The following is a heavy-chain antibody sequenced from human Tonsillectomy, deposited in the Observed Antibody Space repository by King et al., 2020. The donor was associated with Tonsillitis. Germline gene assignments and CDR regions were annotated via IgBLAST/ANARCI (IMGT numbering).Heavy chain of an antibody. CDR1: GGSISSNNYF. Sequence: QLQESGPGLVKPSETLSLTCTVSGGSISSNNYFWGWIRQPPGKGLEWIGSIYYSGSTYYNPSLKSRVTISVDTSKNQFSLKLSSVTAADTAVYYCARPQYCGGGCCYPGLWYFDLWGRGTLVTVSS. D-gene: IGHD2-15*01. J-gene: IGHJ2*01. V-gene: IGHV4-39*01. CDR2: IYYSGST. CDR3: ARPQYCGGGCCYPGLWYFDL.